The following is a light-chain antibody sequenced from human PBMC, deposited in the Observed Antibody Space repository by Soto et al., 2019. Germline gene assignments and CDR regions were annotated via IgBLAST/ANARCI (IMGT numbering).Light chain of an antibody. V-gene: IGKV3-15*01. J-gene: IGKJ5*01. CDR2: GAS. Sequence: EIVMTQSPATLSVSPGEGATLSCRASQNIRTKLAWYQQKPGQAPRLLISGASTRATGIPVRFSGSGSGTEFALAISSLQSEDFAVYYCPQYENWPSITFGQGTRLEI. CDR1: QNIRTK. CDR3: PQYENWPSIT.